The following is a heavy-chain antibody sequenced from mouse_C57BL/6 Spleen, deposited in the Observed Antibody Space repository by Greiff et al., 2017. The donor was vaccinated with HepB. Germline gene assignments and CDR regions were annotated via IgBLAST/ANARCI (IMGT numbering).Heavy chain of an antibody. CDR2: IWTGGGT. CDR1: GFSLTSYA. V-gene: IGHV2-9-1*01. Sequence: VKLVESGPGLVAPSQSLSITCTVSGFSLTSYAISWVRQPPGKGLEWLGVIWTGGGTNYNSALKSRLSISKDNSKSQVFLKMNSLQTDDTARYYCARETTVVEGYYFDYWGQGTTLTVSS. J-gene: IGHJ2*01. D-gene: IGHD1-1*01. CDR3: ARETTVVEGYYFDY.